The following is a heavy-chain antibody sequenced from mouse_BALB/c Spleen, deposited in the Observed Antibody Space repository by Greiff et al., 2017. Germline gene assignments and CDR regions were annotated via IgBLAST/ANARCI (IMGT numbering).Heavy chain of an antibody. Sequence: EVQLVESGGGLVKPGGSLKLSCAASGFTLSSYAMSWVRQSPEKRLEWVAEISSGGSYTYYPDTVTGRFTISRDNAKNTLYLEMSSLRSEDTAMYYCATTIGTTGWYIDVWGAGTTVTVSS. CDR1: GFTLSSYA. CDR3: ATTIGTTGWYIDV. V-gene: IGHV5-9-4*01. J-gene: IGHJ1*01. D-gene: IGHD2-14*01. CDR2: ISSGGSYT.